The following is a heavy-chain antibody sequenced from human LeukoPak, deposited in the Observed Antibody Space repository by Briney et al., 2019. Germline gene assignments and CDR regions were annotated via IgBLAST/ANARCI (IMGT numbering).Heavy chain of an antibody. Sequence: SETLSLTCTVSGGSISSSSYYWGWIRQPPGKGLEWIGSIYYSGSTYYNPSLKSRVTISVDTSKNQFSLKLSSVTAADTAVYYCARRENDYVWGSYPNFDYWGQGTLVTVSS. D-gene: IGHD3-16*02. CDR3: ARRENDYVWGSYPNFDY. V-gene: IGHV4-39*01. CDR2: IYYSGST. J-gene: IGHJ4*02. CDR1: GGSISSSSYY.